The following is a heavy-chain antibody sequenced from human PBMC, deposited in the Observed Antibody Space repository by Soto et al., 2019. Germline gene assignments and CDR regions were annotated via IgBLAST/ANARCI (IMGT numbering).Heavy chain of an antibody. Sequence: GASVKVSCKASGYTFTSYGISWVRQAPGQGLEWMGWISAYNGNTNYAQKLQGRVTMTTDTSTSTAYMELRSLRSDDTAVYYCAIMRIAAAGTIRDFDYWGQGTLVTVSS. J-gene: IGHJ4*02. V-gene: IGHV1-18*01. CDR2: ISAYNGNT. CDR3: AIMRIAAAGTIRDFDY. CDR1: GYTFTSYG. D-gene: IGHD6-13*01.